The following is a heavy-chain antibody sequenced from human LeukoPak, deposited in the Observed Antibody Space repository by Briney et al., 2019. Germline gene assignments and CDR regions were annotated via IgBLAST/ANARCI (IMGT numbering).Heavy chain of an antibody. CDR2: INPSGGST. CDR3: ARVRFGKFGTVY. Sequence: GASVKVSCKASGYTFTSYYMHRVRQAPGQGLEWMGIINPSGGSTSYAQKFQGRVTMTRDTSTSTVYMELSSLRSEDTAVYYCARVRFGKFGTVYWGQGTLVTVSS. V-gene: IGHV1-46*01. J-gene: IGHJ4*02. CDR1: GYTFTSYY. D-gene: IGHD3-10*01.